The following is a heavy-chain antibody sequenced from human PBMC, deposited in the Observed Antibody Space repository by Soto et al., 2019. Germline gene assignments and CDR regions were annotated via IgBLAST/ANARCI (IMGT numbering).Heavy chain of an antibody. CDR3: ATVSCSGGSCPNWFDP. V-gene: IGHV1-24*01. J-gene: IGHJ5*02. CDR1: GYTLTELS. D-gene: IGHD2-15*01. Sequence: VKVSCKVSGYTLTELSMHWVRQAPGKGLEWMGGFDPEDGETIYAQKFQGRVTMTEDTSTDTAYMELSSLRSEDTAVYYCATVSCSGGSCPNWFDPWGQGTLVTVSS. CDR2: FDPEDGET.